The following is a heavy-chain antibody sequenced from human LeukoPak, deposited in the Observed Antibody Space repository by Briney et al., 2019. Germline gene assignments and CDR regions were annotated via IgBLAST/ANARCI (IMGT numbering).Heavy chain of an antibody. Sequence: SVKVSCKASGGTFSSYAISWVRQAPGQGLEWMGGIIPIFGTANYAQKFQGRVTITTDESTSTAYMELSSLRSEDTAVYYCASTSGPHYYDSSGYYGAFDIWGQGTMVTVPS. CDR2: IIPIFGTA. CDR3: ASTSGPHYYDSSGYYGAFDI. D-gene: IGHD3-22*01. V-gene: IGHV1-69*05. J-gene: IGHJ3*02. CDR1: GGTFSSYA.